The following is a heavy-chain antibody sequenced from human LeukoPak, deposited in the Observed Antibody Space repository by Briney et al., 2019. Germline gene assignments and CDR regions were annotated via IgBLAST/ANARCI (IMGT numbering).Heavy chain of an antibody. Sequence: GGSLRLSCTASGFTFGDYAMSWVRQAPGKGLEWVGFIRKKGFGGTTEYAASVKGRFTISRDDSKSIAYLQMNSLKTEDTAVYYCTRANRVNGVCYHFDYWGQGTLVTVSS. CDR1: GFTFGDYA. CDR2: IRKKGFGGTT. CDR3: TRANRVNGVCYHFDY. J-gene: IGHJ4*02. D-gene: IGHD2-8*01. V-gene: IGHV3-49*04.